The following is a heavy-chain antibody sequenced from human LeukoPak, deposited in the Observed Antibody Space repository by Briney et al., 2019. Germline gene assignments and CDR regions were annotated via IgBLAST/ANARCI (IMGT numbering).Heavy chain of an antibody. CDR2: LYHSGST. CDR3: ARDQSITFGGAGDAFDI. V-gene: IGHV4-38-2*02. D-gene: IGHD3-16*01. CDR1: HYSISSGFY. Sequence: SETLSLTCTVSHYSISSGFYWGCIRQPPGKGLEWIGSLYHSGSTYYNPSLKSRVTISVDTSKNQFSLKLNSVTAADTAVYYCARDQSITFGGAGDAFDIWGQGTMVTVSS. J-gene: IGHJ3*02.